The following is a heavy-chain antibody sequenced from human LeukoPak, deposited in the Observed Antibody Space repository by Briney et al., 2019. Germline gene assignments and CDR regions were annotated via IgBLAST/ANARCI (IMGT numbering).Heavy chain of an antibody. Sequence: SDPLSLTCGVDGGSFIGYYWSGSRQPPEKGVGWIGEINHSGSTNYNPSLKSRVTISVDTSKNPFSLKLSSVTAADTAVYYCARGLTSVVVVAANHYYFDCWSQGTLVTV. CDR2: INHSGST. D-gene: IGHD2-15*01. J-gene: IGHJ4*02. CDR3: ARGLTSVVVVAANHYYFDC. V-gene: IGHV4-34*01. CDR1: GGSFIGYY.